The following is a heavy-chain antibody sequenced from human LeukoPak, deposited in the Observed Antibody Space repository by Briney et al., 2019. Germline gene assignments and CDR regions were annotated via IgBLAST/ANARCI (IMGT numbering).Heavy chain of an antibody. V-gene: IGHV3-30*02. CDR1: GFTFSSYG. J-gene: IGHJ4*02. CDR2: IRYDGNNK. Sequence: TGGSLRLSCAVSGFTFSSYGMHWVRQAPGKGLEWVAFIRYDGNNKYYADSVKGRFTISRDNSKNTLYLQMNSLRAEDTAVYDSAKLRSSGYYLDYWGQGTLVTVSS. CDR3: AKLRSSGYYLDY. D-gene: IGHD3-22*01.